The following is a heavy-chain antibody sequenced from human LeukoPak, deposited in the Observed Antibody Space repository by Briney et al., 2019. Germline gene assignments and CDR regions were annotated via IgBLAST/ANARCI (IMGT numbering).Heavy chain of an antibody. D-gene: IGHD3-10*01. V-gene: IGHV4-59*01. CDR2: ISYTGST. CDR3: ARTAKYYYGSETYYFFDY. J-gene: IGHJ4*02. CDR1: GGSISRYY. Sequence: PSETLSLTCTVSGGSISRYYWSWIRQPPGEGLEWIGYISYTGSTTYNSSLKSRVTISLDTSQNQFSLKLTSVTPADTAVYYCARTAKYYYGSETYYFFDYWGQGTLVTVSS.